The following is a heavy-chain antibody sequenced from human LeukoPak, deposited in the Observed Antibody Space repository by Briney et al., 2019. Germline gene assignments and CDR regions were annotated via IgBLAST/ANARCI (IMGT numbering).Heavy chain of an antibody. CDR1: AFTFSSYA. D-gene: IGHD2-2*01. V-gene: IGHV3-23*01. Sequence: AGSLRLSCAASAFTFSSYAMSWVRQAPGKGLEWVSTISGSGSSTYYANSVKGPFTISRDNSKNKLYLQMNSLRAEDRAVYYCAKVGYCSMTSCYAFDIWGQGTMVTVSS. CDR2: ISGSGSST. CDR3: AKVGYCSMTSCYAFDI. J-gene: IGHJ3*02.